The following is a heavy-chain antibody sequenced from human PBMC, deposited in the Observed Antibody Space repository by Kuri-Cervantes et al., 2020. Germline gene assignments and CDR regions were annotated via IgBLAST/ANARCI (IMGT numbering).Heavy chain of an antibody. D-gene: IGHD3-10*01. CDR3: ARERITMVRGVTWFDP. V-gene: IGHV4-34*01. CDR1: GGSFSGYY. J-gene: IGHJ5*02. CDR2: INHSGST. Sequence: SETLSLTCAVYGGSFSGYYWSWVRQPPGKGLEWLGEINHSGSTNYNPSLKSRVTISVDTSKNQFSLKLSSVTAADTAVYYCARERITMVRGVTWFDPWGQGTLVTVSS.